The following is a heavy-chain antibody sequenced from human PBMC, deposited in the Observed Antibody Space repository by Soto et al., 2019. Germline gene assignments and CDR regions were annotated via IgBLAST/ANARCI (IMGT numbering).Heavy chain of an antibody. D-gene: IGHD2-15*01. Sequence: SETLSLTCAVYGGSSSGYYWSWIRRPPEKGLEWIGEINHGESASYNPSLKDRVTISLDTSNNHFSLKLTSVTAADSAVYYCARGYAAPRAANWGQGTMVTVSS. CDR3: ARGYAAPRAAN. CDR1: GGSSSGYY. CDR2: INHGESA. J-gene: IGHJ4*02. V-gene: IGHV4-34*01.